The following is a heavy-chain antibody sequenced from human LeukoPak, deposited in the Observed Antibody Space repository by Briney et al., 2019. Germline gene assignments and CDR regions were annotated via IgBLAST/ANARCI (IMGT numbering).Heavy chain of an antibody. J-gene: IGHJ5*02. D-gene: IGHD3-10*01. CDR2: ISWSGGDT. CDR3: ARSLAYYYGSGSYYQNNWFDP. Sequence: GGSLRLSCAASGFTFSTDAMTWVRQAPGKGLQWVSAISWSGGDTYYDDSVKGRFTISRDNSKNMMYLQMNSLRAEDTAVYYCARSLAYYYGSGSYYQNNWFDPWGQGTLVTVSS. V-gene: IGHV3-23*01. CDR1: GFTFSTDA.